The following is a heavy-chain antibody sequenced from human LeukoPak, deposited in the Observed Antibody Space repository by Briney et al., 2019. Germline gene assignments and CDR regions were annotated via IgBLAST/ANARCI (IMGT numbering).Heavy chain of an antibody. J-gene: IGHJ4*02. V-gene: IGHV3-23*01. CDR3: AKRGVVIRVILVGFHKEAYYFDS. D-gene: IGHD3-22*01. Sequence: GGSLRLSCAVSGLTLSNYGMSWVRQAPGKGLEWVAGISDSGGSTNYEDSVKGPFTISRDNPKNTLYLQMNSLRAEDTAVYFCAKRGVVIRVILVGFHKEAYYFDSWGQGALVTVSS. CDR1: GLTLSNYG. CDR2: ISDSGGST.